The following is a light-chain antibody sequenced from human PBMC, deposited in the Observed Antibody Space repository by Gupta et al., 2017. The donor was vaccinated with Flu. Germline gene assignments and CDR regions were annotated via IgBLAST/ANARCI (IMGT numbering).Light chain of an antibody. V-gene: IGLV1-47*01. CDR2: RST. CDR1: NSNIGVNY. Sequence: QSVLTQPPSVSGTPGQSVTISCSGSNSNIGVNYVFWYQQVPGTAPKLVIYRSTQRASGVPDRFSGSKSGTSASLVISGLRSEDAADYYCATWDDSLSAHVVFGGGTKLTVL. J-gene: IGLJ2*01. CDR3: ATWDDSLSAHVV.